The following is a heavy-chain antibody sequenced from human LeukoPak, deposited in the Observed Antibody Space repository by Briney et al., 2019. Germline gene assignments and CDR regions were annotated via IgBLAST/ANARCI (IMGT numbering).Heavy chain of an antibody. V-gene: IGHV1-2*02. CDR3: ARDSPSYSGSFSWWFDP. CDR2: INPNSGGT. D-gene: IGHD1-26*01. J-gene: IGHJ5*02. CDR1: GYTFTGYY. Sequence: GASVKVSCKASGYTFTGYYMHWVRQAPGQGLEWMGWINPNSGGTNYAQKFQGRVTMTRDTSISTAYMELSRLRSDDTAVYYCARDSPSYSGSFSWWFDPWGQGTLVTVSS.